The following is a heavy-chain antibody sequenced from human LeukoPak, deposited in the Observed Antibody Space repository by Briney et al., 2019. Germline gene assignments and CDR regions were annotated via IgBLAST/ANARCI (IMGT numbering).Heavy chain of an antibody. Sequence: PGGSLRLSCAVSGFTFSKYDMNWVRQAPGKGLEWVSSISTTSTYIYYAGSVKGRFTVSRDNAKNSLYLQMNSLRADDTAVYYCARDLAAARMAVAGSDYWGQGTLVTVSS. CDR2: ISTTSTYI. CDR3: ARDLAAARMAVAGSDY. D-gene: IGHD6-19*01. J-gene: IGHJ4*02. V-gene: IGHV3-21*01. CDR1: GFTFSKYD.